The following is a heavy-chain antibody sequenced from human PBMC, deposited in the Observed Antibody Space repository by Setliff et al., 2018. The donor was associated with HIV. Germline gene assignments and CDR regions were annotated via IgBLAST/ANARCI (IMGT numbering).Heavy chain of an antibody. D-gene: IGHD1-26*01. CDR1: GSMFTYAW. CDR2: SKGKADGETI. CDR3: VKGGRYSADPLDY. J-gene: IGHJ4*02. Sequence: PGGSLRLSCAASGSMFTYAWLSWVRQAPGKGLEWVGRSKGKADGETIDYATPVKGRFIISRDYSENTLFLQMNDLKIEDTGVYYCVKGGRYSADPLDYWGQGTLVTVSS. V-gene: IGHV3-15*01.